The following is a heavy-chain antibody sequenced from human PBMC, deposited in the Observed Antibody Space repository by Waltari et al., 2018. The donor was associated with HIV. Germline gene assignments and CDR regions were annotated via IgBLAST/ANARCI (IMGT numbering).Heavy chain of an antibody. V-gene: IGHV4-39*01. CDR1: GGSISSSSYY. D-gene: IGHD3-10*01. CDR2: IYYSGST. J-gene: IGHJ4*02. CDR3: ARAYGSELPLFDY. Sequence: QLQLQESGPGLVKPSETLSLTCTVSGGSISSSSYYWGWIRQPPGKGLEWIGSIYYSGSTYYNPSLKSRVTISVDTSKNQFSLKLSSVTAADTAVYYCARAYGSELPLFDYWGQGTLVTVSS.